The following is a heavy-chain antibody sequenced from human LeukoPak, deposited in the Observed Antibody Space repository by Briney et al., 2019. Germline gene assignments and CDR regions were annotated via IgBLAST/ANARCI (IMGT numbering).Heavy chain of an antibody. CDR2: IYYSGST. CDR3: ARTGSTVTMLYPFDH. CDR1: GGSIRSYY. V-gene: IGHV4-59*01. D-gene: IGHD4-17*01. J-gene: IGHJ4*02. Sequence: PSETLSLTCTVSGGSIRSYYWSWIRQPPGKGLEWIGYIYYSGSTNYNPSLQSRVSISVDTSKNQFSLKLSSVTAADTAVYYCARTGSTVTMLYPFDHWGQGTLVTVSS.